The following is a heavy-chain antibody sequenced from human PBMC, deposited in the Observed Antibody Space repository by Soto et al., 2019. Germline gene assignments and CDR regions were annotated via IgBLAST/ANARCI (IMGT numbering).Heavy chain of an antibody. D-gene: IGHD3-3*01. Sequence: PSETLSLTCTVSGGSISSTSYYWGWIRQPPGKGLEWIGSIYYSGSTYYNPSLKSRVTISVDTSKNQFSLKLSSVTAADTAVYCCARSFYDFSSGYYHDYWGQGTLVTVSS. CDR3: ARSFYDFSSGYYHDY. J-gene: IGHJ4*02. CDR2: IYYSGST. V-gene: IGHV4-39*01. CDR1: GGSISSTSYY.